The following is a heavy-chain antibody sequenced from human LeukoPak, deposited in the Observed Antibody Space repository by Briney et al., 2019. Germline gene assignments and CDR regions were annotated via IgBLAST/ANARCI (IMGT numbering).Heavy chain of an antibody. V-gene: IGHV3-21*01. Sequence: GGSLRLSCAASGFTFSSYSMNWVRQAPGKGLEWVSSISSSSSYIYYADPVKGRFTISRDNAKNSLYLQMNSLRAEDTAVYYCATPRVGYSHYWGQATLVTVSS. D-gene: IGHD6-13*01. J-gene: IGHJ4*02. CDR1: GFTFSSYS. CDR3: ATPRVGYSHY. CDR2: ISSSSSYI.